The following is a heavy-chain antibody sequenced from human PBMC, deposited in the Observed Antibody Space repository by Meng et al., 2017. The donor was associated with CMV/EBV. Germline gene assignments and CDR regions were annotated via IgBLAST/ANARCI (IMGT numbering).Heavy chain of an antibody. J-gene: IGHJ4*02. V-gene: IGHV4-39*07. CDR2: IYYSGST. Sequence: QLQLQGSGPGLGKTSETLSPTCTVSGGSISSSSYYWGWIRQPPGKGLEWIGSIYYSGSTYYNPSLKSRVTISVDTSKNQFSLKLSSVTAADTAVYYCARDNRRGGVDYWGQGTLVTVSS. CDR1: GGSISSSSYY. CDR3: ARDNRRGGVDY. D-gene: IGHD3-3*01.